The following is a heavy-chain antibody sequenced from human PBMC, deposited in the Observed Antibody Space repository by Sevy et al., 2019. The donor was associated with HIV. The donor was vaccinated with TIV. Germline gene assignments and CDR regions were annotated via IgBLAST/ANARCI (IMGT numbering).Heavy chain of an antibody. J-gene: IGHJ4*02. V-gene: IGHV3-33*01. Sequence: GGFLRLSCAASGFTFSSYGMHWVRQAPGKGLEWVAVIWYEGSNKYYADSVKGRFTISRDNSKNTLYLQMNILRAEDTAVYYCARSPTDYDILTCYYMDTQGVLDYWGQGTLVTVSS. CDR1: GFTFSSYG. D-gene: IGHD3-9*01. CDR2: IWYEGSNK. CDR3: ARSPTDYDILTCYYMDTQGVLDY.